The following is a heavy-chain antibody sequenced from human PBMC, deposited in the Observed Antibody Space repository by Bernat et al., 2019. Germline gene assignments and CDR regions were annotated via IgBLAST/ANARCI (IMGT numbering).Heavy chain of an antibody. CDR3: GRAPGIAPA. CDR1: GFTFSSYA. V-gene: IGHV3-64D*06. D-gene: IGHD6-13*01. J-gene: IGHJ5*02. CDR2: ISSNGGSK. Sequence: EVQLVESGGGLVQPWGSLRLSCSASGFTFSSYAMHWVRQAPGKGLEYVSAISSNGGSKYYADSVKGRFTISRDNSKNTLYLQMSSLRAEDMAVYYCGRAPGIAPAWGQGTLVTVSS.